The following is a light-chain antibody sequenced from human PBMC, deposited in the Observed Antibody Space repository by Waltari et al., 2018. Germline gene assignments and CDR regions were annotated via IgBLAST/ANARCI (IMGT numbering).Light chain of an antibody. J-gene: IGKJ2*01. CDR1: QTISSY. CDR2: AAS. V-gene: IGKV1-39*01. Sequence: DIQMTQSPSSLSASVGDRVTITCRAGQTISSYLNWYQQKSGIAPKLLIYAASSLQSGVPSRFSGSGSETDFTLTISSLQPEDFAAYYCQQTYTTPHTFGQGTKLEIK. CDR3: QQTYTTPHT.